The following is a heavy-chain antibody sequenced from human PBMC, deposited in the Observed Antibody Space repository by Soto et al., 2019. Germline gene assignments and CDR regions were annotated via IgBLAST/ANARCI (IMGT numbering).Heavy chain of an antibody. CDR3: XXXXXAGITYYFDS. D-gene: IGHD2-21*01. J-gene: IGHJ4*02. CDR2: IYWDDDK. Sequence: QITLKESGPTLVKPTQTLTLTCTFSGFSLSSSGVGVGWIRQPPGKALEWLTFIYWDDDKPYSPSLKSRLTXXXXXXXXXXXXXXXXXXXXXXXXXXXXXXXXAGITYYFDSWGQGTLLTVSS. V-gene: IGHV2-5*02. CDR1: GFSLSSSGVG.